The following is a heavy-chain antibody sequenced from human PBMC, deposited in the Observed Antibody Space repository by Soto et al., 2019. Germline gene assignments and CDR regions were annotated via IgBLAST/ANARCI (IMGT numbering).Heavy chain of an antibody. CDR1: GFTFSSYA. D-gene: IGHD5-18*01. V-gene: IGHV3-30-3*01. J-gene: IGHJ4*02. Sequence: GGSLRLSCAASGFTFSSYAMHWVRQAPGKGLEWVAVISYDGSNKYYADSVKGRFTISRDNSKNTLYLQMNSLRAEDTAVYYCAGMNIPVDTAMGPFDYWGQGTLVTVSS. CDR3: AGMNIPVDTAMGPFDY. CDR2: ISYDGSNK.